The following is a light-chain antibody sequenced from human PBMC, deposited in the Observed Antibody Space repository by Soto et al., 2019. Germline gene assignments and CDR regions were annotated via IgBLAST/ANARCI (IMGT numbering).Light chain of an antibody. V-gene: IGKV1-9*01. CDR3: QHLIDYRHT. Sequence: DIQLTQSPSFLSASVGDRVTITCRACQAISSSLAWYQHNPGKAPKLLIYAASTLQNGVPSSFSGSGSGTEFTLTISCLQPEDFATYYCQHLIDYRHTFGLGTQVEIK. CDR1: QAISSS. CDR2: AAS. J-gene: IGKJ2*01.